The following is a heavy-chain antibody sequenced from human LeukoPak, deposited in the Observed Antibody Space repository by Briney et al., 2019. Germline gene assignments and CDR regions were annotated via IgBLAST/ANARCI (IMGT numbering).Heavy chain of an antibody. V-gene: IGHV3-43*02. CDR1: GFTLDDYA. CDR3: AKDPTYDFWSGYLRGKNWFDP. CDR2: ISGDGGST. J-gene: IGHJ5*02. D-gene: IGHD3-3*01. Sequence: GGSLRLSCAASGFTLDDYAMHWVRQAPGKGLEWVSLISGDGGSTYYADSLKGRFTISRDNSKNSLYLQMNSLRTEDTALYYCAKDPTYDFWSGYLRGKNWFDPWGQGTLVTVSS.